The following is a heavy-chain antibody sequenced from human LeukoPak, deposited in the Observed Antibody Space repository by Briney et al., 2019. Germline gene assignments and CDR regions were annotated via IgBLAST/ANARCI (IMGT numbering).Heavy chain of an antibody. Sequence: SQTLSLTCTVSGGSISSGNYYWGWIRQPAGKGLEWIGRIYTFGSTNYNPSLKSRVTISIDTSKNQFSLRLTSVTAADTAVYYCVRDVDTFFDYWGQGTLVTVSS. CDR3: VRDVDTFFDY. J-gene: IGHJ4*02. D-gene: IGHD5-18*01. V-gene: IGHV4-61*02. CDR2: IYTFGST. CDR1: GGSISSGNYY.